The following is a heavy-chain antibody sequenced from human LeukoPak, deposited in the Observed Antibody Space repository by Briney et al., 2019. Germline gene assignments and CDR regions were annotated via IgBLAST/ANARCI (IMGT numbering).Heavy chain of an antibody. CDR3: AKNPTGDPSNFDY. V-gene: IGHV3-23*01. Sequence: GGSLRLSCAASGFTFSSYGMHWVRQAPGKGLEWVSGISGSGGSTYYADSVKGRFTISRDNSKNTLYLQMNSLRAEDTAVYYCAKNPTGDPSNFDYWGQGALVTVSS. D-gene: IGHD7-27*01. CDR2: ISGSGGST. J-gene: IGHJ4*02. CDR1: GFTFSSYG.